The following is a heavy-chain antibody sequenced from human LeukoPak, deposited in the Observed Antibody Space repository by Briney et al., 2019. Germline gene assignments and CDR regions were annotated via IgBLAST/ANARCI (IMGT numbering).Heavy chain of an antibody. V-gene: IGHV4-34*01. CDR1: GGSFSGYY. J-gene: IGHJ6*02. CDR2: INHSGST. D-gene: IGHD3-10*01. CDR3: ARGTRAWHYYYGMDV. Sequence: SETLSLTCAVYGGSFSGYYWSWVRQPPGQGLEWIGEINHSGSTNYNPSLKSRVTISVDTSKNQFSLKLSSVTAADTAVYYCARGTRAWHYYYGMDVWGQGTTVTVSS.